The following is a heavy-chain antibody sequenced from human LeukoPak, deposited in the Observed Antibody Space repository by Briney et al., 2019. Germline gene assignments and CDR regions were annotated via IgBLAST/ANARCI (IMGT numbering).Heavy chain of an antibody. Sequence: SETLSLTCAVYGGSFSGYYWSWIRQPPGKGLEWIGEINHSGSTNYNPSLKSRVTISVDTSKNQFSLKLSSVTAADTAVYYCARRRYSSSAGNDYWGQGTLVTVFS. V-gene: IGHV4-34*01. D-gene: IGHD6-6*01. CDR3: ARRRYSSSAGNDY. CDR1: GGSFSGYY. CDR2: INHSGST. J-gene: IGHJ4*02.